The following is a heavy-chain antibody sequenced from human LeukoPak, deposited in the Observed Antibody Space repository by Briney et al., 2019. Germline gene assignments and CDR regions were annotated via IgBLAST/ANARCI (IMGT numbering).Heavy chain of an antibody. V-gene: IGHV1-69*02. CDR3: ASEAGGYSYGIV. Sequence: ASVKVSCKASGGTFSSYTISWVRQAPGQGLEWMGRIIPILGIANYAQNFQGRVTITADKSTSTAYMELSSLRSEDTAVYYCASEAGGYSYGIVWGQGTLVTVSS. D-gene: IGHD5-18*01. CDR1: GGTFSSYT. J-gene: IGHJ4*02. CDR2: IIPILGIA.